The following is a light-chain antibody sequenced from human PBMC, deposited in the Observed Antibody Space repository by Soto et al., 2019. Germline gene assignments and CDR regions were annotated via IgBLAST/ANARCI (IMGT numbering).Light chain of an antibody. CDR1: SSDVGAFNY. CDR2: EIN. Sequence: QSVLTQPPSASGSPGQSVTISCTGTSSDVGAFNYVSWYQQHPGKAPKLMIFEINKRPSGVPDRFSGSKSGTSASLTISGLRSEDEATYYCATWDDSLSGFVVFGGGTQLTVL. V-gene: IGLV2-8*01. J-gene: IGLJ7*01. CDR3: ATWDDSLSGFVV.